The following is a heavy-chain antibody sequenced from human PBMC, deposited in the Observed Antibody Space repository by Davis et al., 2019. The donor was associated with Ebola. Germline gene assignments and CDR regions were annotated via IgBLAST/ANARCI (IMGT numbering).Heavy chain of an antibody. Sequence: GESLKISCQGSGYSFTSYWIGRVRQMPGKGLEWMGIFYPGDSDTRYSPSFQGQVTISADKFISTAYLQWSSLKASDTAMYYCAGQKHPYYYYGMDVWGKGTTVTVSS. J-gene: IGHJ6*04. CDR3: AGQKHPYYYYGMDV. CDR1: GYSFTSYW. CDR2: FYPGDSDT. V-gene: IGHV5-51*01.